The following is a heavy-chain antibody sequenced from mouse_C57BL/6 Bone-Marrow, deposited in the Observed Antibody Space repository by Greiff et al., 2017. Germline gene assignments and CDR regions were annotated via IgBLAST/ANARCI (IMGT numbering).Heavy chain of an antibody. Sequence: EVKLQQSGPGLVKPSQSLSLTCSVTGYSIPSGYYWNWIRQFPGNKLEWMGYISYDGSNNYNPSLKNRISITRDTSKNQFFLKLNSVTTEDTATYYCARDYYYAMDYWGQGTSVTVSS. V-gene: IGHV3-6*01. CDR2: ISYDGSN. J-gene: IGHJ4*01. CDR3: ARDYYYAMDY. CDR1: GYSIPSGYY.